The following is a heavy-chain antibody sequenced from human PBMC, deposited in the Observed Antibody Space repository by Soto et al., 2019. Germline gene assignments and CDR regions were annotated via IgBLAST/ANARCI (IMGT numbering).Heavy chain of an antibody. D-gene: IGHD6-13*01. J-gene: IGHJ4*02. V-gene: IGHV1-18*01. CDR1: GYTFSSYG. Sequence: QVPLVQSGAEGKKPGASVKVSCKASGYTFSSYGISWVRQAPGQGLQWVGWISAYNGNTNYAQKLQGRVTMTRDTSTSTAYMELRSMRSDDTAVYYCARSLGSSSWYDYWGQGTLVTVSS. CDR2: ISAYNGNT. CDR3: ARSLGSSSWYDY.